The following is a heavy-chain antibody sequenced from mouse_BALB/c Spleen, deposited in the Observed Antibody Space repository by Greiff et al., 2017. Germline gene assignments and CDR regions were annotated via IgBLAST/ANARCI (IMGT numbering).Heavy chain of an antibody. CDR3: ARDYYYGSSYAMDY. CDR1: GFTFSSYG. J-gene: IGHJ4*01. D-gene: IGHD1-1*01. V-gene: IGHV5-6-3*01. Sequence: EVNVVESGGGLVQPGGSLKLSCAASGFTFSSYGMSWVRQTPDKRLELVATINSNGGSTYYPDSVKGRFTISRDNAKNTLYLQMSSLKSEDTAMYYCARDYYYGSSYAMDYWGQGTSVTVSS. CDR2: INSNGGST.